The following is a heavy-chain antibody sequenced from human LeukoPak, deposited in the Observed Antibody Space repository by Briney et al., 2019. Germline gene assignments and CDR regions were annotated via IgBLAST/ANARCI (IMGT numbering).Heavy chain of an antibody. CDR1: GGSITTYF. D-gene: IGHD2-15*01. V-gene: IGHV4-4*07. J-gene: IGHJ4*02. CDR2: IHTSGST. Sequence: SETLSLTCTVSGGSITTYFWSWIRQPAGKGLEWTGRIHTSGSTNYNPSLKSRVTMSVDMSKNQFSLKLTSVTAADTAVYFCAREHGGYCTGGSCLLYWGQGTLVTVSS. CDR3: AREHGGYCTGGSCLLY.